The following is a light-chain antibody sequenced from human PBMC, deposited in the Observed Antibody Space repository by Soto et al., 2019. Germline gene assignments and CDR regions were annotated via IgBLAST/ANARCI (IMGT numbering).Light chain of an antibody. CDR1: QTISSW. Sequence: IHMTQLPTCLSAPVGERVPISFRASQTISSWLAWYQQKPGKAPKLLIYKASTLKSGVPSRFSGSGSGTEFTLTISSLQPDDFATYYCQQYNSYWTFGQGSMVDVK. CDR3: QQYNSYWT. J-gene: IGKJ1*01. CDR2: KAS. V-gene: IGKV1-5*03.